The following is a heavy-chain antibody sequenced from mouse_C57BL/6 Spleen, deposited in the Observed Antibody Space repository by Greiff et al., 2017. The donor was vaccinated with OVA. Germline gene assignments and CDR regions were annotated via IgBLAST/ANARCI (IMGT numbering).Heavy chain of an antibody. V-gene: IGHV1-42*01. CDR1: GYSFTGYY. Sequence: DVKLQESGPELVKPGASVKISCKASGYSFTGYYMNWVKQSPEKSLEWIGEINPSTGGTTYNQKFKAKATLTVDKSSSTAYMQLKSLTSEDSAVYYCARFYHAYWGQGTLVTVSA. CDR2: INPSTGGT. CDR3: ARFYHAY. J-gene: IGHJ3*01.